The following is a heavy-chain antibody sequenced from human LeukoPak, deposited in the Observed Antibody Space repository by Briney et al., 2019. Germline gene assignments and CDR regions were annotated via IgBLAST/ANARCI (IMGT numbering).Heavy chain of an antibody. J-gene: IGHJ4*02. CDR1: GESFSGYY. D-gene: IGHD2-2*01. V-gene: IGHV4-34*01. CDR2: INHSGST. CDR3: ASTERCSTTCPLDY. Sequence: SETLSLTCTVYGESFSGYYWSWIRQPPGKGLEWIREINHSGSTNYNPSLKSRVIISLDTSKNLFSLKLTSMTAADTAVYYCASTERCSTTCPLDYWGQGTLVTVSS.